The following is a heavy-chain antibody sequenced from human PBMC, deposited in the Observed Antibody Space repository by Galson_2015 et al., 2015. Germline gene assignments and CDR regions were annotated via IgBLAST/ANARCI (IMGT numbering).Heavy chain of an antibody. CDR3: ARVGYDSSGYRDAFDI. D-gene: IGHD3-22*01. Sequence: SLRLSCAASGFTFSSYEMNWVRQAPGKGLEWVSYISSSGSTIYYADSVKGRFTISRDNAKNSLYLQMNSLRAEDTAVYYCARVGYDSSGYRDAFDIWGQGTMVTVSS. J-gene: IGHJ3*02. V-gene: IGHV3-48*03. CDR1: GFTFSSYE. CDR2: ISSSGSTI.